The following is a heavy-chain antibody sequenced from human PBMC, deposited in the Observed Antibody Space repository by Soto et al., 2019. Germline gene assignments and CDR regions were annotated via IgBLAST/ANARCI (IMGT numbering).Heavy chain of an antibody. CDR3: ARGSCTNGVCYGFGQNYYFDY. J-gene: IGHJ4*02. CDR1: GGSISSGGYY. V-gene: IGHV4-31*03. D-gene: IGHD2-8*01. CDR2: IYYSGST. Sequence: SETLSLTCTVSGGSISSGGYYWSWIRQHPGKGLEWIGYIYYSGSTYYNPSLKSRVTISVDTSKNQFSLKLSSVTAADTAVYYCARGSCTNGVCYGFGQNYYFDYWGQGTLVTVSS.